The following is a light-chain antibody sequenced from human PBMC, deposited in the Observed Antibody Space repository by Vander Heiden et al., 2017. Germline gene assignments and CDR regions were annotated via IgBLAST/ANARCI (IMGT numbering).Light chain of an antibody. CDR2: DAS. V-gene: IGKV3-11*01. CDR1: QSVSSY. CDR3: QHRSNWPRFT. Sequence: EIVLTQSPATLSLSPGERATLSCRASQSVSSYLAWYQQKPGQAPRLLIYDASNRATGIPARFSGSGSGTDFTLTISSREPEDFAVYYCQHRSNWPRFTFGHGTKVXIK. J-gene: IGKJ3*01.